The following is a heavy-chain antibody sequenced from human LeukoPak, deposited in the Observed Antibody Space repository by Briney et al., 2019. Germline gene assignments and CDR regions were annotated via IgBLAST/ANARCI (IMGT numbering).Heavy chain of an antibody. J-gene: IGHJ4*02. CDR2: ISGSGGNT. Sequence: QPGGSLRLSCAASGFTFSNYAMSWVRQAPGKGLEWVSAISGSGGNTYYADSVKGRFTISRDNSKNTLYLQMNSLRAEDTAVYYCANSSGYDLFDYWGQGTLVTVSS. CDR3: ANSSGYDLFDY. V-gene: IGHV3-23*01. CDR1: GFTFSNYA. D-gene: IGHD5-12*01.